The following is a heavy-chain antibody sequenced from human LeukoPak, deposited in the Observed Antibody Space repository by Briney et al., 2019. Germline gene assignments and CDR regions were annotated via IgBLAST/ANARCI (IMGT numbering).Heavy chain of an antibody. D-gene: IGHD6-19*01. CDR3: ARLHEPGYSGGWDDY. J-gene: IGHJ4*02. CDR1: GFTFSSYA. CDR2: ISYDGSNK. V-gene: IGHV3-30*04. Sequence: GGSLRLSCAASGFTFSSYAMHWVRQAPGKGLEWVAVISYDGSNKYYADSVKGRFTISRDNSKNTLYLQMNSLRAEDTAVYYCARLHEPGYSGGWDDYWGQGTLVTVSS.